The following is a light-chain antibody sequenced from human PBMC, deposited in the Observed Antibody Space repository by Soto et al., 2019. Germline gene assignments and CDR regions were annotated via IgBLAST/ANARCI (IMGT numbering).Light chain of an antibody. CDR2: GAS. Sequence: EIVLTQSPDTLSLSPGERVTLSCRASQSVTNSYLAWYQQKPGQGPRLLIHGASSRATGTPDRFIGSGSGTDFTLTISRLEPEDFAVYYCQQYGATPGTFGQGTKLDIK. J-gene: IGKJ1*01. CDR3: QQYGATPGT. V-gene: IGKV3-20*01. CDR1: QSVTNSY.